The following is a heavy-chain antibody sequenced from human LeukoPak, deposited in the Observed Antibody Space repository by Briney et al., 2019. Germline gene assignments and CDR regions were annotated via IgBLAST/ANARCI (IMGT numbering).Heavy chain of an antibody. V-gene: IGHV3-23*01. CDR3: AKGSVRSSGWYAGFDY. CDR1: GFTFSSYA. J-gene: IGHJ4*02. CDR2: ISGSGGST. D-gene: IGHD6-19*01. Sequence: GGPLSLSCASPGFTFSSYAMSWVRQAPGKGLELVSAISGSGGSTYYADSVKGRFNISRDNSKNTLYLQMNSLRAEDTAVYYCAKGSVRSSGWYAGFDYWGQGTLVTVSS.